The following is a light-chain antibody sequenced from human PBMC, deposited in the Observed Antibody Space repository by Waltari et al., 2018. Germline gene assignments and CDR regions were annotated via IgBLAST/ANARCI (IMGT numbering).Light chain of an antibody. CDR3: SSYAGGVYV. Sequence: QSAQTQPASVSGSPGQSLTVPCTGSSRHHGSDYLVAWYQHHPGNAPNLILYEVTKRPSGVSDRFSGSKSGNTASLTISGLQTDDEADYYCSSYAGGVYVFGTGTTVTVL. CDR2: EVT. J-gene: IGLJ1*01. CDR1: SRHHGSDYL. V-gene: IGLV2-23*02.